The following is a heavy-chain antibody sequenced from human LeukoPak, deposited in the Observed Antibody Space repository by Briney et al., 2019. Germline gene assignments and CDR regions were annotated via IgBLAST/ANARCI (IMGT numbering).Heavy chain of an antibody. CDR3: ARQAYYYDSSGYSGAFDI. V-gene: IGHV4-4*07. CDR2: IYTSGST. J-gene: IGHJ3*02. CDR1: GGSISSYY. Sequence: SETLSLTCTVSGGSISSYYWSWIRQPAGKGLEWIGRIYTSGSTNYNPSLKGRVTMSVDTSKNQFSLKLSSVTAADTAVYYCARQAYYYDSSGYSGAFDIWGQGTMVTVSS. D-gene: IGHD3-22*01.